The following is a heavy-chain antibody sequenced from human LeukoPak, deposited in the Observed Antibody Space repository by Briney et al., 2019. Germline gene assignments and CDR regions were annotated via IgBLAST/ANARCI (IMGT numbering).Heavy chain of an antibody. CDR1: GFTFSSYS. V-gene: IGHV4-34*01. CDR2: INHSGST. D-gene: IGHD1-26*01. CDR3: ARDGGYGAFDI. Sequence: GSLRLSCAASGFTFSSYSMNWVRQPPGKGLEWIGEINHSGSTNYNPSLKSRVTISVDTSKNQFSLKLSSVTAADTAVYYCARDGGYGAFDIWGQGTMVTVSS. J-gene: IGHJ3*02.